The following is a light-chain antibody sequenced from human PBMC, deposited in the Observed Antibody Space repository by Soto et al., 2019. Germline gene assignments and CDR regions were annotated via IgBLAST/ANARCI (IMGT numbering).Light chain of an antibody. CDR2: ANT. V-gene: IGLV1-40*01. J-gene: IGLJ2*01. CDR3: QSYDSGLSAVV. Sequence: QAVVTQPPSVSGAPGQRITISCTGSSSNIGADYAVHWYQQLPGAAPKLLIYANTNRPSGVPDRFSGSKSGTSASLAITGLQTEDEADYYCQSYDSGLSAVVFGGGTQLTVL. CDR1: SSNIGADYA.